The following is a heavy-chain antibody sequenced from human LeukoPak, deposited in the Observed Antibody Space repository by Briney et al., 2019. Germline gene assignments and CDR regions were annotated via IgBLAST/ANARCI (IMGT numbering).Heavy chain of an antibody. CDR2: INHSGST. CDR3: ARHGLGRGVYITRQYNYYMDV. Sequence: SETLSLTCAVYGGSFSTYYWTWVRQPPGSGLEWIGEINHSGSTNYNPSLKSRVTVSIDTSKNQFSLKLSSLTAADTATYFCARHGLGRGVYITRQYNYYMDVWGTGTTVTVSS. D-gene: IGHD3-10*01. CDR1: GGSFSTYY. V-gene: IGHV4-34*01. J-gene: IGHJ6*04.